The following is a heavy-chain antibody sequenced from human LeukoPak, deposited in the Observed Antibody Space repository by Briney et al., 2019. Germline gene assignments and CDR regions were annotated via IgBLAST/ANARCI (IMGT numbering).Heavy chain of an antibody. J-gene: IGHJ4*02. V-gene: IGHV1-2*02. CDR1: GYTFTGYY. Sequence: GASVKVPCKASGYTFTGYYMHWVRQAPGQGLEWMGWINPNSGGTNYAQKFQGRVTMTRDTSISTAYMELSRLRSDGTAVYYCARVEYYDFWSGYSPFDYWGQGTLVTVSS. CDR2: INPNSGGT. CDR3: ARVEYYDFWSGYSPFDY. D-gene: IGHD3-3*01.